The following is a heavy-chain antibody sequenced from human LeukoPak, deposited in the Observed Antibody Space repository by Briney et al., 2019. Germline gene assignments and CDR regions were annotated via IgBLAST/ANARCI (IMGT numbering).Heavy chain of an antibody. J-gene: IGHJ4*02. Sequence: PSETLSLTCTVSGGSISGYYWSWIRQPPGKGLEWIGYIYTSVSTNYNPSLKSRVTISVDTSKNQFSLRLSSVTAADTAMYFCARAYSRSYSHFDDWGQGTLVTVSS. D-gene: IGHD1-26*01. CDR3: ARAYSRSYSHFDD. CDR2: IYTSVST. V-gene: IGHV4-4*09. CDR1: GGSISGYY.